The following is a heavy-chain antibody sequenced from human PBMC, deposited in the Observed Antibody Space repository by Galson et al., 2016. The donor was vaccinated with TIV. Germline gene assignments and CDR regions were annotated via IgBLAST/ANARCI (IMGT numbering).Heavy chain of an antibody. D-gene: IGHD2-15*01. CDR2: ISDGGKT. CDR3: ARDRVVDATYYYYYYGMDV. CDR1: GLSVKINY. J-gene: IGHJ6*02. V-gene: IGHV3-66*02. Sequence: SLRLSCAASGLSVKINYMTWVRQAPGKGLEWVSLISDGGKTYYPDSVRGRFTISRDNSKNTLYLQMNSLRLEDTAVYYCARDRVVDATYYYYYYGMDVWGQGTTVIVSS.